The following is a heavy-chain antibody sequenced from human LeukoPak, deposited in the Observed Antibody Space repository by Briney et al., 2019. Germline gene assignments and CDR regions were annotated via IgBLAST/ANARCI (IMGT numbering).Heavy chain of an antibody. CDR2: IYHSGST. J-gene: IGHJ5*02. CDR3: ARVGYDFWSGYYSGLNWFDP. V-gene: IGHV4-38-2*02. Sequence: SETLSLTCTVSGYSISSGYYWGWIRQPPGKGLEWIGSIYHSGSTYYNPSLKSRVTISVDTSKNQFSLKLSSVTAADTAVYYCARVGYDFWSGYYSGLNWFDPWGQGTQVTVSS. D-gene: IGHD3-3*01. CDR1: GYSISSGYY.